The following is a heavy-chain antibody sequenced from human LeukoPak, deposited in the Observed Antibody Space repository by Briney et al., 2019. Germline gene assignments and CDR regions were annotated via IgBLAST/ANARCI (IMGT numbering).Heavy chain of an antibody. V-gene: IGHV3-23*01. CDR1: GFTFSSYA. Sequence: PGGSLRLSCAASGFTFSSYAMSWVRQAPGKGLEWVSAISGSGGSTYYADSVKGRLTISRDNSKNTLYLQMNSLRAEDTAVYYCAKALSGGYFGDAFDIWGQGTMVTVSS. D-gene: IGHD1-26*01. CDR3: AKALSGGYFGDAFDI. CDR2: ISGSGGST. J-gene: IGHJ3*02.